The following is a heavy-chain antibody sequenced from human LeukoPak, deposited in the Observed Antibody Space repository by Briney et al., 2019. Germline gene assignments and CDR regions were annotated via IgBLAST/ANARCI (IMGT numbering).Heavy chain of an antibody. V-gene: IGHV3-30*18. D-gene: IGHD1-14*01. J-gene: IGHJ4*02. CDR1: GFTFSSYG. CDR2: ISYDGSNK. Sequence: PGGSLRLSCAASGFTFSSYGMHWVRQAPGKGLEWVAVISYDGSNKYYADSVKGRFTISRDNSKNTLYLQMNSLRAEDTAVYYCAKDWVPITHYYFDYWGQGTLVTVSS. CDR3: AKDWVPITHYYFDY.